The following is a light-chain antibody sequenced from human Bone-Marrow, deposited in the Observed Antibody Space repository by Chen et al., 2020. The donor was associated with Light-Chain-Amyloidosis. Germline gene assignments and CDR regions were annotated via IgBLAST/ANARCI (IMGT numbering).Light chain of an antibody. Sequence: SYELPQPPSVSVSPGQTARLTCSGDDLPTKYAYCYQQKPGQAPLLVIHRDTERPSGISERFSGSSSGTTATLTISGVQAEDEADYHCQSADSSGTYEVICGGGTKLTVL. CDR1: DLPTKY. CDR2: RDT. J-gene: IGLJ2*01. CDR3: QSADSSGTYEVI. V-gene: IGLV3-25*03.